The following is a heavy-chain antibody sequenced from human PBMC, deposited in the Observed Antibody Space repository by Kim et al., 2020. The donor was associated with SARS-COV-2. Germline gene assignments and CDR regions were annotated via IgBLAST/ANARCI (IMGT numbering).Heavy chain of an antibody. D-gene: IGHD3-10*01. J-gene: IGHJ5*02. CDR3: SRVNTMVRGVRYNWFDP. V-gene: IGHV4-34*01. CDR2: VNHSGST. Sequence: SETLSLTCAVYGGSFSGYYWSWIRQPPGKGLEWIGEVNHSGSTNYNPSLKSRVTISVDTSQNQFSLKLSSVTAADTAVYYCSRVNTMVRGVRYNWFDPWGQGTLVTVSS. CDR1: GGSFSGYY.